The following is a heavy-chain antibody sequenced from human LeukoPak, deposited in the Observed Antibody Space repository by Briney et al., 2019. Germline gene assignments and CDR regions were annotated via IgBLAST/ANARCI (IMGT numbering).Heavy chain of an antibody. CDR3: ARLSGSQYGKFYFDS. V-gene: IGHV3-21*01. CDR2: INYNGSYK. J-gene: IGHJ4*02. Sequence: GGSLRLSCAASGFIFSSYGVEWVRQTPGKRLEWVSSINYNGSYKYYAESVKGRFTISRDNAKISLFLQINSLRDDDTAVYYCARLSGSQYGKFYFDSCGRGILVTVSS. CDR1: GFIFSSYG. D-gene: IGHD1-26*01.